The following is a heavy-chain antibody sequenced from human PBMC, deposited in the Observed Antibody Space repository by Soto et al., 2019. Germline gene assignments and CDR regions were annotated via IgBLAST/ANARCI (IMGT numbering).Heavy chain of an antibody. CDR1: GGSISSGGYS. D-gene: IGHD1-26*01. Sequence: SETLSLTCAVSGGSISSGGYSWSWIRQPPGKGLEWVGYIYHSGSTYYNPSLKSRVTISVDRSKNQFSLKLSSVPAADTAVYYCARAVVGAGYMMMVDYWGQGTLVTVSS. J-gene: IGHJ4*02. CDR3: ARAVVGAGYMMMVDY. V-gene: IGHV4-30-2*01. CDR2: IYHSGST.